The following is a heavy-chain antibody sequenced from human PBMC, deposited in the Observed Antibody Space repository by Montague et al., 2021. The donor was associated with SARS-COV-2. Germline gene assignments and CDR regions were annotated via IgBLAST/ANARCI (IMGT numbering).Heavy chain of an antibody. CDR3: VRGGTMTVVVFDY. Sequence: SETLSLTCTVSGDSISNSNWWTWVRQSPGRGLEWIGEIFRSGDSNYNPSLKSRVTMSVDMSRNLFSLSLSNVTAADTAIYYCVRGGTMTVVVFDYWGQGTLVTVSS. CDR2: IFRSGDS. D-gene: IGHD3-22*01. CDR1: GDSISNSNW. V-gene: IGHV4-4*02. J-gene: IGHJ4*02.